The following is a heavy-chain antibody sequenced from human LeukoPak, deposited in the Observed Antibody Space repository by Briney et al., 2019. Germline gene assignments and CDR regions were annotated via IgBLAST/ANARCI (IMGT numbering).Heavy chain of an antibody. V-gene: IGHV4-38-2*01. Sequence: PSETLSLTCAVSGYSISSDYYWGWIRQPPGKGLEWIGSMSHNRGTYYNPSFKSRVTISMDTSKNQFSLRLSSVTAADTAVYYCASYYASGVSAYNYYGMDVWGKGTTVTVSS. CDR2: MSHNRGT. CDR1: GYSISSDYY. J-gene: IGHJ6*04. CDR3: ASYYASGVSAYNYYGMDV. D-gene: IGHD3-10*01.